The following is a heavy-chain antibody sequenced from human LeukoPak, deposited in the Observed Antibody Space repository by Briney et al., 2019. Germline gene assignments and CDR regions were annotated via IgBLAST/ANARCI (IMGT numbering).Heavy chain of an antibody. Sequence: ASVKVSCEASGYTFTSYGISWVRQAPGQGLEWMGWISAYNGNTNYAQKLQGRVTMTTDTSTSTAYMELRSLRSEDLAVYYCARYRLNVDTAMFTPAFDIWGQGTMVTVSS. J-gene: IGHJ3*02. CDR1: GYTFTSYG. CDR3: ARYRLNVDTAMFTPAFDI. CDR2: ISAYNGNT. D-gene: IGHD5-18*01. V-gene: IGHV1-18*03.